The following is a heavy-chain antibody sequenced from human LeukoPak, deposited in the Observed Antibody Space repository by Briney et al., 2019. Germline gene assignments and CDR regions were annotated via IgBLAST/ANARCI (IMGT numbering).Heavy chain of an antibody. CDR3: ARDHPVADWAPDI. CDR2: IDYSGSS. Sequence: AETLSLTCSVSGGSISSYSWTWIRQPPGKGLEWIGFIDYSGSSNYNPSLKSRVTISADPSTNHFSLNLTSVTAADTAVYFCARDHPVADWAPDIWGRGTRSPSLQ. CDR1: GGSISSYS. J-gene: IGHJ3*02. V-gene: IGHV4-59*12. D-gene: IGHD3-9*01.